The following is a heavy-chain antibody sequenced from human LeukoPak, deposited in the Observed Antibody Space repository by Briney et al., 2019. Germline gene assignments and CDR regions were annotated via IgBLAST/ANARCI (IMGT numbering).Heavy chain of an antibody. Sequence: PSETLSLTCTVSGGSISSGGYYWSWIRQPPGKGLEWIGYIYHSGSTYYNPSLKSRVTISVDRSKNQFSLKLSSVTAADTAVYYCARHMAAPLEDAFDIWGQGTMVTVSS. D-gene: IGHD6-6*01. J-gene: IGHJ3*02. V-gene: IGHV4-30-2*01. CDR2: IYHSGST. CDR3: ARHMAAPLEDAFDI. CDR1: GGSISSGGYY.